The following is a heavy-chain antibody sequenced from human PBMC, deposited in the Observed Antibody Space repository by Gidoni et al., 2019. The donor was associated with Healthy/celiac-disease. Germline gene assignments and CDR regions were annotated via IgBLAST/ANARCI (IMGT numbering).Heavy chain of an antibody. CDR3: ARTPGEPSRGFDP. D-gene: IGHD3-10*01. CDR1: GGSISSSSYY. CDR2: IYYSGST. V-gene: IGHV4-39*01. Sequence: QLQLQESGPGLVKPSETLSLTCTVSGGSISSSSYYWGWIRQPPGKGLEWIGSIYYSGSTYYNPSLKSRVTISVDTSKNQFSLKLSSVTAADTAVYYCARTPGEPSRGFDPWGQGTLVTVSS. J-gene: IGHJ5*02.